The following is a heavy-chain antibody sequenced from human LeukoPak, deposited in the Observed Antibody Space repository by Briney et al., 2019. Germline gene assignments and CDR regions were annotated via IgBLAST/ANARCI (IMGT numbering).Heavy chain of an antibody. J-gene: IGHJ4*02. Sequence: ASVKVSCKASGYTFTSYAMHWVRQAPGQRLEWMEWINAGNGNTKYSQKLQGRVTMTTDTSTSTAYMELRSLRSDDTAVYYCARDTDIVAAIYPLDYWGQGTLVTVSS. CDR2: INAGNGNT. CDR3: ARDTDIVAAIYPLDY. D-gene: IGHD5-12*01. V-gene: IGHV1-3*01. CDR1: GYTFTSYA.